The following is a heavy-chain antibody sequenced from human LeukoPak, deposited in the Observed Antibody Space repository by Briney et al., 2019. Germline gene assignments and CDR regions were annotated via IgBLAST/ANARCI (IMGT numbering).Heavy chain of an antibody. V-gene: IGHV1-46*01. Sequence: ASVKVSCKASGYTFTSYYMHWVRQAPGQGLEWMGIINPSGGSTSYAQKFQGRVTMTRDTSTSTVYMELSSLRSEDTAVYYCARGGYCTNGVCYYFDYWGQGTLATVSS. CDR3: ARGGYCTNGVCYYFDY. D-gene: IGHD2-8*01. CDR2: INPSGGST. CDR1: GYTFTSYY. J-gene: IGHJ4*02.